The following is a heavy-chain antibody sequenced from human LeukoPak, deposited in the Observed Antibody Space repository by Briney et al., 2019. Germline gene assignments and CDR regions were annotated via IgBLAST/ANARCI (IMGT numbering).Heavy chain of an antibody. Sequence: GASVKVSCKASGYIFTDYYSHWVRQAPGQGLEWMGWINPNSGLTNYAKRFQDRVTMTADTSVSTAYMQLTRLTSDDSAVYYCARGYSSSYRIDYWGQGTLVTVSS. CDR1: GYIFTDYY. V-gene: IGHV1-2*02. D-gene: IGHD6-19*01. J-gene: IGHJ4*02. CDR3: ARGYSSSYRIDY. CDR2: INPNSGLT.